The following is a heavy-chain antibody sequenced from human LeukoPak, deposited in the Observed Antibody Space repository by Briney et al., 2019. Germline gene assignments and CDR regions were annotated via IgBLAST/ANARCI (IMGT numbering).Heavy chain of an antibody. D-gene: IGHD2-2*01. CDR3: ARGNAPDIVVVPTENWFDP. Sequence: ASVKVSCKASGYTFTSYYMHWVRRAPGQGLEWMGIINPSGGSTSYAQKFQGRVTMTRDTSTSTVYMELSSLRSEDTAVYYCARGNAPDIVVVPTENWFDPWGQGTLVTVSS. CDR1: GYTFTSYY. J-gene: IGHJ5*02. CDR2: INPSGGST. V-gene: IGHV1-46*01.